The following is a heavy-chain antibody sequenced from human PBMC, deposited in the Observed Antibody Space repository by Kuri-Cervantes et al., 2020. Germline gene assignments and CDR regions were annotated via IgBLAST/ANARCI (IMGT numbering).Heavy chain of an antibody. CDR3: ARSAVVTPSYYYYGMDV. J-gene: IGHJ6*02. Sequence: SVKVSCKASGGTFSSYAISWVRQAPGQGLEWMGGIIPIFGTANYAQKFQGRVTMTRNTSISTAYMELSSLRSEDTAVYYCARSAVVTPSYYYYGMDVWGQGTTVTVSS. CDR1: GGTFSSYA. D-gene: IGHD4-23*01. CDR2: IIPIFGTA. V-gene: IGHV1-69*05.